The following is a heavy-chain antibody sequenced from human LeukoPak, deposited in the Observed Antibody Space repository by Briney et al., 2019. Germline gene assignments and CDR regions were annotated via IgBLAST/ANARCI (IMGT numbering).Heavy chain of an antibody. CDR3: ARYREYYDILTGSENYFDY. J-gene: IGHJ4*02. CDR1: GYTFTGYY. D-gene: IGHD3-9*01. CDR2: ISAYNGNT. V-gene: IGHV1-18*04. Sequence: ASVKVSCKASGYTFTGYYVHWVRQAPGQGLEWMGWISAYNGNTNYAQKLQGRVTMTTDTSTSTAYMELRSLRSDDTAVYYCARYREYYDILTGSENYFDYWGQGTLVTVSS.